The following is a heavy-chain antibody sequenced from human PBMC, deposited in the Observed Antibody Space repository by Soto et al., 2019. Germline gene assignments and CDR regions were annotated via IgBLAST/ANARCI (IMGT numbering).Heavy chain of an antibody. CDR2: IYYSGST. D-gene: IGHD3-22*01. J-gene: IGHJ4*02. Sequence: SETLSLTCTVSGGSISSGGYYWSWIRQHPGKGLEWIGYIYYSGSTYYNPSLKSRVTISVDTSKNQFSLKLSSVTAADTAVYYCARIDHDSSGYDYDSWRQGTMVNVSS. CDR1: GGSISSGGYY. CDR3: ARIDHDSSGYDYDS. V-gene: IGHV4-31*03.